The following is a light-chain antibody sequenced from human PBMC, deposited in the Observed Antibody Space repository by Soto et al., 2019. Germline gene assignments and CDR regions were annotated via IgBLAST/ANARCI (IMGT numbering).Light chain of an antibody. CDR1: QDVSTY. J-gene: IGKJ1*01. CDR3: QQYYSYPRS. V-gene: IGKV1-8*01. CDR2: GVS. Sequence: IRMTQSPSSFSASTGDRVTITCRASQDVSTYLAWYQQKPGKAPNLLIYGVSTLQSGVPSRFSGSGFGTDFTLTISSLQSEDFATYYCQQYYSYPRSFGQGTKVEIK.